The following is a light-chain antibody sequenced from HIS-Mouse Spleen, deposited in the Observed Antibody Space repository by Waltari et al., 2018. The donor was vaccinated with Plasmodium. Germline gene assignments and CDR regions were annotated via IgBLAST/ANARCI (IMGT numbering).Light chain of an antibody. CDR2: AAS. CDR3: QQYYSFPRT. J-gene: IGKJ1*01. CDR1: QGISSY. Sequence: AIWMTQSPSLLSASTGDRVTISCRISQGISSYLAWYQQKPGKAPELLIYAASTLQSGVPSRFSGSGSGTDFTLTISGLQSEDFATYYCQQYYSFPRTFGQGTKVEIK. V-gene: IGKV1D-8*02.